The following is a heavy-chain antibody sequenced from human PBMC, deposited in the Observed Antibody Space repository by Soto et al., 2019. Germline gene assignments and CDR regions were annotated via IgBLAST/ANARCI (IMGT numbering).Heavy chain of an antibody. CDR1: GGTFSSYA. J-gene: IGHJ6*02. V-gene: IGHV1-69*13. CDR2: IIPIFGTA. Sequence: SVKVSCKASGGTFSSYAISWVRQAPGQGLEWMGGIIPIFGTANYAQKFQGRVTITADESTSTAYMELSSLRSEDTAVYYCAREAVEAAAAGSYYYYGMDVWGQGTTVTVSS. CDR3: AREAVEAAAAGSYYYYGMDV. D-gene: IGHD6-13*01.